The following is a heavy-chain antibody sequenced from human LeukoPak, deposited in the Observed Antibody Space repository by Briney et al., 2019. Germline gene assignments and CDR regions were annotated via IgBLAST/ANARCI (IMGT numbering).Heavy chain of an antibody. CDR2: ISGSGGST. V-gene: IGHV3-23*01. Sequence: PGGSLRLSCAASGFTFSSYAMSWVRQAPGKGLEWVSAISGSGGSTYYADSVKGRFTISRDNSKNTLYLQMNSLRAEDTAVYYCAKGYCSSTSCYRPPVGYWGQGTLVTVSS. J-gene: IGHJ4*02. CDR1: GFTFSSYA. D-gene: IGHD2-2*02. CDR3: AKGYCSSTSCYRPPVGY.